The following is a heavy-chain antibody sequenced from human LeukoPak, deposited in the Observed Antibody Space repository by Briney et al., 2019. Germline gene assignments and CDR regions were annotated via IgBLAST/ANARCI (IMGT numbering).Heavy chain of an antibody. D-gene: IGHD6-6*01. V-gene: IGHV4-34*01. Sequence: KPSETLSLTCAVYGGAFSGYGWSWIRQPPGKGLEGIGEINHSGSTNYNPSLKRRRTVSVDTSENQFSLKLSSVTAADTAVYYCAREGNVLAARRKRSFDPWGQGTLVTVSS. CDR1: GGAFSGYG. CDR3: AREGNVLAARRKRSFDP. J-gene: IGHJ5*02. CDR2: INHSGST.